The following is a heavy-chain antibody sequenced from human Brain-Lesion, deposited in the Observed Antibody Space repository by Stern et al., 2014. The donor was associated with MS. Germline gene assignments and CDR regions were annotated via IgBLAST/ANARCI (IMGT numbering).Heavy chain of an antibody. CDR2: IFNSGRT. D-gene: IGHD2-2*01. V-gene: IGHV4-61*02. Sequence: VQLVESGPGLVKPSQTLSLSCTVSGGSISSGGYYWSWIRQPAGKGLEWIGRIFNSGRTSYNPSLQSRVTISIDTSKNQFSLRLNSMTAADTAVYYCARGRVVPGFQYYATDVWGQGTTVIVSS. J-gene: IGHJ6*02. CDR3: ARGRVVPGFQYYATDV. CDR1: GGSISSGGYY.